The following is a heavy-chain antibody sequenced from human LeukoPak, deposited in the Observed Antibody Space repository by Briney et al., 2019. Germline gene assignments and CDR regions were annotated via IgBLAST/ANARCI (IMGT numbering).Heavy chain of an antibody. Sequence: ASVKVSCKASGYSFTDYYIHWVRQAPGQGLEWMGWINPNSGGTNYAQKFQGRVTMTRDTSISTAYMDLNRLRSDDTAVYYCARDPYYCSSTSCLPDNWLDPWGQGTLVTVSS. J-gene: IGHJ5*02. V-gene: IGHV1-2*02. D-gene: IGHD2-2*01. CDR3: ARDPYYCSSTSCLPDNWLDP. CDR2: INPNSGGT. CDR1: GYSFTDYY.